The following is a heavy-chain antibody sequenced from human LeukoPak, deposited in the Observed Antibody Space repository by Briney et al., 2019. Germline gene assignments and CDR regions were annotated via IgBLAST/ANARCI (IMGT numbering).Heavy chain of an antibody. CDR1: GGSISSYY. CDR2: IYYSGST. V-gene: IGHV4-59*01. CDR3: ARGDDASGYQNFDY. J-gene: IGHJ4*02. D-gene: IGHD3-3*01. Sequence: SETLSLTCTVSGGSISSYYWSWIRQPPGKGLEWIGYIYYSGSTNYNPSLKSRVTISVNTSKNQFSLKLSSVTAADTAVYYCARGDDASGYQNFDYWGQGTLVTVSS.